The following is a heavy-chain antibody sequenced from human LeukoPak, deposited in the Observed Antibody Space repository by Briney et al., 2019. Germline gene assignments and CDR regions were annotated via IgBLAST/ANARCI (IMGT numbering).Heavy chain of an antibody. D-gene: IGHD6-13*01. CDR2: ISAYNGNT. V-gene: IGHV1-18*01. J-gene: IGHJ6*02. CDR3: ARGMVSSSWNNYYYYGMDV. CDR1: GYTFTSYG. Sequence: ASVKVSCKASGYTFTSYGISWVRQAPGQGLEWMGWISAYNGNTNYAQKLQGRVTMTTDTSTSTAYMELRSLRSDDTAVYYCARGMVSSSWNNYYYYGMDVWGQGTTVTVSS.